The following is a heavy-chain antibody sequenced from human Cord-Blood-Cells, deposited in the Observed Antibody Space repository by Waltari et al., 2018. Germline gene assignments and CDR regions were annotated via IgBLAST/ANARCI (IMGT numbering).Heavy chain of an antibody. D-gene: IGHD3-9*01. Sequence: QVQLQESGPGLVKPSETLSLTCAVSGYSISSGYYWGWIRQPPGKGLEWIGSIYHRGSTYYNPSLKSRVTISVDTSKNQFSLKLSSVTAADTAVYYCVRLVMADYWGQGTLVTVSS. J-gene: IGHJ4*02. V-gene: IGHV4-38-2*01. CDR1: GYSISSGYY. CDR2: IYHRGST. CDR3: VRLVMADY.